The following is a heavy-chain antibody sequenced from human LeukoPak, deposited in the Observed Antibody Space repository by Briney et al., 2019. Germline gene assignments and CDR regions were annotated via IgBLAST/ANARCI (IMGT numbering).Heavy chain of an antibody. CDR1: GFTFSDYY. Sequence: GGSLRLSSAASGFTFSDYYMSWIRQAPGTGLEGGSYIISSGSTIYYADSVKGRFTISRDNAKNSLYLQMNSLRAEDTAVYYCARDYTNRLRPFDYWGQGTLVTVSS. J-gene: IGHJ4*02. CDR3: ARDYTNRLRPFDY. D-gene: IGHD2-8*01. CDR2: IISSGSTI. V-gene: IGHV3-11*04.